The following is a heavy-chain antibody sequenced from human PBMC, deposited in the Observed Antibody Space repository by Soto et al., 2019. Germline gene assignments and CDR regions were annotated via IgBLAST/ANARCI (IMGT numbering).Heavy chain of an antibody. Sequence: GESLKISCKGSGYSFTSYWVAWVRQMPGKGLEWMGIIYPGDSDTRYSPSFQGQVTISADKSISTAYLQWSSLKASDTAMYYCARQEAVAGPTYGMDVWGQGTTVTVSS. CDR2: IYPGDSDT. CDR3: ARQEAVAGPTYGMDV. V-gene: IGHV5-51*01. CDR1: GYSFTSYW. D-gene: IGHD6-19*01. J-gene: IGHJ6*02.